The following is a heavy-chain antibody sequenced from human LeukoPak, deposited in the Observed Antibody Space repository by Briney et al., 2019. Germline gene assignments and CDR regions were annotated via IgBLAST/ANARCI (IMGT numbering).Heavy chain of an antibody. J-gene: IGHJ4*02. Sequence: NTGGSLRLSCAVSGFTVSSNYMSWVRQAPGKGLEWVGRIKSKTDGGTTDYAAPVKGRFTISRDDSKNTLYLQMNSLKAEDTAVYYCAREESGGYFDYWGQGTLVTVSS. D-gene: IGHD2-8*02. CDR2: IKSKTDGGTT. CDR3: AREESGGYFDY. V-gene: IGHV3-15*01. CDR1: GFTVSSNY.